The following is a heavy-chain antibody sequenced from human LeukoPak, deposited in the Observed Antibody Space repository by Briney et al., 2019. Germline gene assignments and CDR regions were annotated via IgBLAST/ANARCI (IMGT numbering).Heavy chain of an antibody. D-gene: IGHD3-10*01. Sequence: GGSLRLSCAASGFTFSDYYMSWIRQAPGEGLEGGSYISSSGSTIYYADSVKGRFTISRDNAKNSLYLQMNSLRAEDTAVYYCARDPVLLWFGELSPPDYWGQGTLVTVSS. CDR1: GFTFSDYY. V-gene: IGHV3-11*01. CDR3: ARDPVLLWFGELSPPDY. CDR2: ISSSGSTI. J-gene: IGHJ4*02.